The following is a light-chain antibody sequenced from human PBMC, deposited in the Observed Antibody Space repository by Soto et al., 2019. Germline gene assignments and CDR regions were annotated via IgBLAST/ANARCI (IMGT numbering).Light chain of an antibody. CDR2: EVS. J-gene: IGLJ1*01. CDR1: SNDVGHSSF. CDR3: NAQSVNGKKV. V-gene: IGLV2-8*01. Sequence: QSALTQPPSASGSPGQSVTISCTGNSNDVGHSSFISWYQQHPGKGPKLIIYEVSKRPSGVPDRFSGSKSGNTASLSVSWHPDEDAAEYVCNAQSVNGKKVFGTGTKLTVL.